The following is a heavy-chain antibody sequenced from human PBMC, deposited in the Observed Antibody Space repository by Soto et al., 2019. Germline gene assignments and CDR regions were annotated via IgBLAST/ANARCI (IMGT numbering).Heavy chain of an antibody. CDR1: GYTFTSYY. CDR3: AREAIFGVVIDYYYYGMDV. CDR2: INPSGGST. Sequence: ASVKVSCKASGYTFTSYYMHWVRQAPGQGLEWMGIINPSGGSTSYAQKFQGRVTMTRDTSTSTVYMELISLRSEDTAVYYCAREAIFGVVIDYYYYGMDVWGKGTTVTVSS. J-gene: IGHJ6*04. V-gene: IGHV1-46*01. D-gene: IGHD3-3*01.